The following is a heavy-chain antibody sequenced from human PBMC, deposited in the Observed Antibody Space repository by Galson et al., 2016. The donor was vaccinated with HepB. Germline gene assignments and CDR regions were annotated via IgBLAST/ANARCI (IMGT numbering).Heavy chain of an antibody. V-gene: IGHV3-21*01. Sequence: SLRLSCAGSGFSFSSFYLNWVRQAPGMPLEWVSSISPSGNSIYYADAVKGRFTISRDDTTNSLYLQVNSLRAEDTAVYYCVVHYPGIDVWGKGTTVTVSS. CDR3: VVHYPGIDV. CDR2: ISPSGNSI. D-gene: IGHD1-26*01. CDR1: GFSFSSFY. J-gene: IGHJ6*04.